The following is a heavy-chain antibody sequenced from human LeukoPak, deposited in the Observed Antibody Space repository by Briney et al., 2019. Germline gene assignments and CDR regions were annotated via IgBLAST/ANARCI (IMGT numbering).Heavy chain of an antibody. CDR2: MNPNSGNT. Sequence: ASVKVSCKASGYTFTSYEINWVRQATGQGLEWMGWMNPNSGNTGYAQKFQGRVTMTRNTSISTAYMELSSLRSEDTAVYYCARAEYYYGSGSSYGMDVWGQGTTVTVSS. CDR1: GYTFTSYE. CDR3: ARAEYYYGSGSSYGMDV. D-gene: IGHD3-10*01. J-gene: IGHJ6*02. V-gene: IGHV1-8*01.